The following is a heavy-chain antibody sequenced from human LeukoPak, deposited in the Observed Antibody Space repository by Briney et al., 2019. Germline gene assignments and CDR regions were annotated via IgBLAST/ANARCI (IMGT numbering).Heavy chain of an antibody. J-gene: IGHJ4*02. D-gene: IGHD6-6*01. CDR1: GGSISSGGYY. Sequence: SETLSLTCTVSGGSISSGGYYWSWIRQPPGKGLEWIGYIYHSGSTYYNPSLKSRVTISVDRSKNQFSLKLSSVTAADTAVYYCARGLSSSASYWGQGTLVSVSS. V-gene: IGHV4-30-2*01. CDR2: IYHSGST. CDR3: ARGLSSSASY.